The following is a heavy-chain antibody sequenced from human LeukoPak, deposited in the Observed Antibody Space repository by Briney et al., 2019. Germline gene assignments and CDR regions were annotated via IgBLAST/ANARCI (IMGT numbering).Heavy chain of an antibody. J-gene: IGHJ4*02. Sequence: SETLSLTCTVSGGSITSYYWSWIRQPPGKGLEWIGYIYYRGSTNHNPSLTSRVTISVDTSKNQFSLKLSSVTAADTAVYYCARDWTSGFPSLDYWGQGTLVTVSS. D-gene: IGHD3-22*01. CDR2: IYYRGST. CDR1: GGSITSYY. CDR3: ARDWTSGFPSLDY. V-gene: IGHV4-59*01.